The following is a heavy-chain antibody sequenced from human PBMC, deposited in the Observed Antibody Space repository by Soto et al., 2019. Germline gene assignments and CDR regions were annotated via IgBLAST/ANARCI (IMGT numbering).Heavy chain of an antibody. Sequence: QVQLQESGPGLVKPSGTLSLTCAVSSGSISSSNWWSWVRQPPGKGLEWIGEIYHSGSTNYNPSLKDRVTISVDKSKNQFSLKLSSVTAADTAVYYCARRVCSGGSCYGGVDYWGQGTLVTVSS. D-gene: IGHD2-15*01. V-gene: IGHV4-4*02. CDR1: SGSISSSNW. CDR2: IYHSGST. J-gene: IGHJ4*02. CDR3: ARRVCSGGSCYGGVDY.